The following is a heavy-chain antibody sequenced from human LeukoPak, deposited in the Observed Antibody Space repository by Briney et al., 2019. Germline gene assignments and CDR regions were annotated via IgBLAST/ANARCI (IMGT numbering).Heavy chain of an antibody. V-gene: IGHV3-11*01. CDR3: ARAGLRDYSSSWYTQAYDY. Sequence: GGSLRLSCVASGFTFSDYYMSWIRQAPGKGLEWVSYLSTSGSTIYYADSVKGRFTISRDNAKNSLYLQMNSLRAEDTAVYYCARAGLRDYSSSWYTQAYDYWGQGTLVTVSS. J-gene: IGHJ4*02. CDR2: LSTSGSTI. D-gene: IGHD6-13*01. CDR1: GFTFSDYY.